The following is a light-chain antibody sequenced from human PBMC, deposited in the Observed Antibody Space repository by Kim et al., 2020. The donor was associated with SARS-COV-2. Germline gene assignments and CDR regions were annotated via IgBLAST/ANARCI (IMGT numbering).Light chain of an antibody. CDR2: AAS. CDR3: QKYDSAPRM. V-gene: IGKV1-27*01. Sequence: DIQMTQSPSSLSASVGDRVTITCRASQGISNYLAWYQQKPGKVPRLLIYAASTLQLGVPSRFSGSGSGTDFTHTINSLRPEDVASYYCQKYDSAPRMFGQGTKVDIK. CDR1: QGISNY. J-gene: IGKJ1*01.